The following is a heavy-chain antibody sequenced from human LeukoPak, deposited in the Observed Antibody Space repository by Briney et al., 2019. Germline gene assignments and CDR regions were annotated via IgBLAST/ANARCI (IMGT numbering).Heavy chain of an antibody. CDR3: ATSNPQLRYFDWL. V-gene: IGHV3-7*01. CDR1: GFTFTTYW. CDR2: IKQDGSEK. J-gene: IGHJ4*02. D-gene: IGHD3-9*01. Sequence: PGGSLRLSCAASGFTFTTYWMSWVRQAPGKGLEWVANIKQDGSEKYYVDSVKGRFTISRDNAKNSLYLQMNSLRAEDTAVYYCATSNPQLRYFDWLWGQGTLVTVSS.